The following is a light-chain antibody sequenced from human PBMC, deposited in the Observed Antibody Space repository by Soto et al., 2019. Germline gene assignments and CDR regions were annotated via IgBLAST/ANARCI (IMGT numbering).Light chain of an antibody. CDR2: DAS. Sequence: EIVLTQSPATLSVSPGYRATLSFSASHNGNTRFAWYQHTPGQAPRLLIYDASIRAAGIPARFSASGSGTDFTLTISRLEPEDFAVYYCQQRSNWLLTFGGGTKVDI. J-gene: IGKJ4*01. CDR3: QQRSNWLLT. CDR1: HNGNTR. V-gene: IGKV3D-20*02.